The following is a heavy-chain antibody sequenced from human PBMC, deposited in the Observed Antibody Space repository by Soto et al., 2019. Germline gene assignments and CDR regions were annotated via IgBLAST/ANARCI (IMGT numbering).Heavy chain of an antibody. V-gene: IGHV1-69*01. D-gene: IGHD6-13*01. CDR2: IIPIFGTA. CDR1: GDTMSRYA. Sequence: PLNRYWKASGDTMSRYAISWVRKTNGQGLEWMGGIIPIFGTANYAQKFQGRVTITADESTSTAYMELSSLRSEDTAVYYCARSYSSTYYYYGMDVWGQGTTGTVSS. CDR3: ARSYSSTYYYYGMDV. J-gene: IGHJ6*02.